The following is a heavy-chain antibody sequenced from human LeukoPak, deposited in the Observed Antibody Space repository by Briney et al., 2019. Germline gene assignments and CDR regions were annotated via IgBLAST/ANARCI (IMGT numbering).Heavy chain of an antibody. D-gene: IGHD6-25*01. CDR1: GFTFTNYA. V-gene: IGHV3-23*01. Sequence: GGSLRLSCAASGFTFTNYAMSWVRQAPGKGLEWVSAISGSGGSTYYADSVKGRFTISRDNSKNTLHLQMNSLRAEDTAVYYCAKGGLAGRPDYWGQGTLVTVSS. CDR3: AKGGLAGRPDY. J-gene: IGHJ4*02. CDR2: ISGSGGST.